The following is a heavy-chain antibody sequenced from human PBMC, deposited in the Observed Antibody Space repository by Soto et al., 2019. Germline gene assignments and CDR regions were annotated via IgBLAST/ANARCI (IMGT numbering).Heavy chain of an antibody. Sequence: SQTLSLTCAISGNSGSSNSAAWNWIRQAPSRSLEWLGRTYYRSKWYNDYAVSVKSRITINPDTSKNQFSQQLNSVTPEDTAVYYCARVAESPPYYYGMDVWGQGTTVTVSS. CDR1: GNSGSSNSAA. J-gene: IGHJ6*02. CDR3: ARVAESPPYYYGMDV. V-gene: IGHV6-1*01. CDR2: TYYRSKWYN.